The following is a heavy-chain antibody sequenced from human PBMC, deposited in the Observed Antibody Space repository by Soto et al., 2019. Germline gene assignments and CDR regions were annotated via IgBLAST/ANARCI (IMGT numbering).Heavy chain of an antibody. J-gene: IGHJ6*02. CDR2: ISAYNGNT. Sequence: AASVKVSCKASGYTFTSYGISWVRQAPGQGLEWMGWISAYNGNTNYAQKLQGRVTMTTDTSTSTAYMELRSLRSDDTAVYYCARASSGSYYYYYGMDVWGQGTTVTVSS. V-gene: IGHV1-18*04. CDR1: GYTFTSYG. CDR3: ARASSGSYYYYYGMDV. D-gene: IGHD1-26*01.